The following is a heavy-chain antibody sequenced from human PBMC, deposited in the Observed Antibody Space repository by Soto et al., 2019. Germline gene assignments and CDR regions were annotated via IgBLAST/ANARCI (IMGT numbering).Heavy chain of an antibody. V-gene: IGHV1-69*06. CDR2: IILIFGTA. CDR3: ARRNYYDSSGYYA. Sequence: RASVKVSCKASGGTFSSYAISWVRQAPGQGLEWMGGIILIFGTANYAQKFQGRVTITADKSTSTAHMELSSLRSEDTAVYYCARRNYYDSSGYYAWGQGTLVTVSS. D-gene: IGHD3-22*01. CDR1: GGTFSSYA. J-gene: IGHJ4*02.